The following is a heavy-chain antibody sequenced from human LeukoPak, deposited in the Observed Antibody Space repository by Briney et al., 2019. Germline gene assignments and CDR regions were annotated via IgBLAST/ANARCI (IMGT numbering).Heavy chain of an antibody. CDR2: ISWNSDSI. Sequence: GGSLRLSCAASGFTFDDYAMHWVRQAPGKGLEWVSGISWNSDSIRYADSVKGRFTISRDNAKNSLYLQMNSLRAEDTAVYYCASFSSGCDSRGENWFDPWGQGTLVTVSS. J-gene: IGHJ5*02. D-gene: IGHD5-12*01. CDR1: GFTFDDYA. V-gene: IGHV3-9*01. CDR3: ASFSSGCDSRGENWFDP.